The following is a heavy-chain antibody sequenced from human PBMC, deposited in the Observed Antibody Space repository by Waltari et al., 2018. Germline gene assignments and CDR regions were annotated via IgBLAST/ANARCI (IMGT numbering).Heavy chain of an antibody. CDR2: IRHTGVT. CDR1: GGSINNYF. Sequence: QVQLQESGPGLVKPSETLSLTCSVPGGSINNYFWNWIRPPPGKALQWIGFIRHTGVTKSNPSLKSRVTMTVDTSKSQISLRLTSVSATDTAVYFCARWDSPGRYFGDWGQGTPVTVSS. V-gene: IGHV4-4*08. J-gene: IGHJ4*02. CDR3: ARWDSPGRYFGD. D-gene: IGHD1-20*01.